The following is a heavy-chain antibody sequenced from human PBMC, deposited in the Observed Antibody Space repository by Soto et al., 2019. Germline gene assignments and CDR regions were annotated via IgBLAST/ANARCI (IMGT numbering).Heavy chain of an antibody. D-gene: IGHD4-17*01. Sequence: GGSLSLSCAASGFTFSTYALSWVRQAPGKGLEWVSAIGGWGGGPYYAASVKGRFTISRDNSKNTLYLQMNSLRAEDTAVYYCAKDSPYGATIFDAFDIWGQGTMVTVSS. CDR3: AKDSPYGATIFDAFDI. CDR2: IGGWGGGP. CDR1: GFTFSTYA. J-gene: IGHJ3*02. V-gene: IGHV3-23*01.